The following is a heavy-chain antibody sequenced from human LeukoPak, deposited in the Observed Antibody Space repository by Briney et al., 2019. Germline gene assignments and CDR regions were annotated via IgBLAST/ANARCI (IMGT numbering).Heavy chain of an antibody. CDR1: GGSFSGYY. Sequence: SETLSLTCAVYGGSFSGYYWSWIRQPPGKGLEWIGEINHSGSTNYNPSLNSRVTISVDTSKNQFSLKLSSVTAADTAVYYCARGASFWSGYYTGLFDYWGQGTLVTVSS. CDR3: ARGASFWSGYYTGLFDY. D-gene: IGHD3-3*01. V-gene: IGHV4-34*01. CDR2: INHSGST. J-gene: IGHJ4*02.